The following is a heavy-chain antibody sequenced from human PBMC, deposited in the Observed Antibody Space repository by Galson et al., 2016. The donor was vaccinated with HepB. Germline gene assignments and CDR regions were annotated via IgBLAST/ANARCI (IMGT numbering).Heavy chain of an antibody. V-gene: IGHV3-9*01. J-gene: IGHJ4*02. Sequence: SLRLSCAASGFTFDDYAMHWVRQAPGKGLEWVSSINWNSGSIGYADSVKGRFTISRDNAKNSLYLQMNSLRAEDTALYHCAKDIATYTSGWYTNFDYWGQGTLVTVSS. CDR3: AKDIATYTSGWYTNFDY. D-gene: IGHD6-19*01. CDR1: GFTFDDYA. CDR2: INWNSGSI.